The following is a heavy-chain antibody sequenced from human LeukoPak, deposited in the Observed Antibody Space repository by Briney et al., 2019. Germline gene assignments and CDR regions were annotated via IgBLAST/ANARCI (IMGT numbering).Heavy chain of an antibody. J-gene: IGHJ2*01. CDR3: AKDGYYDSSAYYYVRYFDL. V-gene: IGHV3-23*01. D-gene: IGHD3-22*01. CDR1: GFTFSIYG. Sequence: GGSLRLSCAASGFTFSIYGMSWVRQAPGRGLEWVSAMSGSGGSTYYADSAKGRFTISRDNSKNTLYLQINSLRAEDTAVYYCAKDGYYDSSAYYYVRYFDLWGRGTLVTVSS. CDR2: MSGSGGST.